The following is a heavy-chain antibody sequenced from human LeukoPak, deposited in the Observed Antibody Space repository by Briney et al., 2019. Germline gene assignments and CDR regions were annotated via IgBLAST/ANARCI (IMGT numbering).Heavy chain of an antibody. CDR3: ARGRIAARPHYYYYGMDV. J-gene: IGHJ6*02. Sequence: PSETLSLTCAVYGGSFSGYYWSWIRQPPGKGLEWIGEINHSGSTNCNPSLKSRVTISVDTSKNQFSLKLSSVTAADTAVYYCARGRIAARPHYYYYGMDVWGQGTTVTVSS. CDR2: INHSGST. CDR1: GGSFSGYY. V-gene: IGHV4-34*01. D-gene: IGHD6-6*01.